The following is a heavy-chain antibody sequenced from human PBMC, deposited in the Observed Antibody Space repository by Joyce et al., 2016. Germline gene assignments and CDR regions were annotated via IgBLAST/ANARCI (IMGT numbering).Heavy chain of an antibody. CDR3: AKENHYGNPGYNWMDP. D-gene: IGHD3-10*01. V-gene: IGHV4-4*07. Sequence: QEQLQESGPRLVKPAEILSLTCTVSDGSIMGHDWSWVRQPAGKGLEWIGGIYSGGSTNFAPSLKSRLSMSVDTSKNQCSLTLASVTAADTAVYYCAKENHYGNPGYNWMDPWGQGILVTVSS. CDR1: DGSIMGHD. J-gene: IGHJ5*02. CDR2: IYSGGST.